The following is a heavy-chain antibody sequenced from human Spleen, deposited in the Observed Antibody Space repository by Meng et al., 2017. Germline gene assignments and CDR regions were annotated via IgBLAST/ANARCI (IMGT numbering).Heavy chain of an antibody. J-gene: IGHJ4*02. Sequence: QVQLVQSGAEVKKPGASVKVSCKASGYTFTSYDFTWVRLATGQGLEWMGWMNPHSGDTGYAQRFQGRLTMARNTSISTAYMELSSLRSEDTAVYYCARGTPGRRYADYWGQGTLVTVSS. V-gene: IGHV1-8*01. CDR2: MNPHSGDT. CDR1: GYTFTSYD. CDR3: ARGTPGRRYADY. D-gene: IGHD3-10*01.